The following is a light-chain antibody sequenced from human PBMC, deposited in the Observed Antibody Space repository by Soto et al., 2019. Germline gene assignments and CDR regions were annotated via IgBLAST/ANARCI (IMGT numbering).Light chain of an antibody. CDR2: GAS. J-gene: IGKJ5*01. CDR1: QTVTSSN. V-gene: IGKV3-20*01. Sequence: EIVLTQSPGTLSLSPGERATLSCRASQTVTSSNLAWYRQKPGQAPRLVIFGASSRATGIPDRFSGSGSGTDFTLTISRVEPEDFAVYYCQQYGGSPGTFGQGTRLEIK. CDR3: QQYGGSPGT.